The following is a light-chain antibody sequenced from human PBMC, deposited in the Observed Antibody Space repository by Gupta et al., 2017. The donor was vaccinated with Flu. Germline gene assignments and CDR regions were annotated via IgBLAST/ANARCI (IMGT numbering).Light chain of an antibody. Sequence: GDRVTITCRASQGISNYLAWYQQKPGKVPKLLIYAASTLQSGVPSRFSGSGSGTDFTLTISSLQPEDVATYYCQKYNSAPRTFGQGTKVEIK. V-gene: IGKV1-27*01. CDR3: QKYNSAPRT. CDR2: AAS. J-gene: IGKJ1*01. CDR1: QGISNY.